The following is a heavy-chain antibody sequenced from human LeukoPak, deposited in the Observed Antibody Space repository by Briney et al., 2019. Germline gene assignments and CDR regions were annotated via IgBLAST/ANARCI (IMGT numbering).Heavy chain of an antibody. CDR3: ARGAITGANFDY. D-gene: IGHD1-7*01. CDR2: ISWNSGSI. J-gene: IGHJ4*02. V-gene: IGHV3-9*01. Sequence: SLRLSCAASGFTFDDYAMHWVRQAPGKGLEWVSGISWNSGSIGYADSVKGRFTISRDNAKNSLYLQMNSLRAEDTAVYYCARGAITGANFDYWGQGTLVAVSS. CDR1: GFTFDDYA.